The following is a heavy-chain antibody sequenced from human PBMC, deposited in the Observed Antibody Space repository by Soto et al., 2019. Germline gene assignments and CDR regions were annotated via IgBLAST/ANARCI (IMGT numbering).Heavy chain of an antibody. V-gene: IGHV1-69*12. CDR1: GGTFSSYA. Sequence: QVQLVQSGAEVKKPGSSVKVSCKASGGTFSSYAISWVRQAPGQGLEWMGGIIPIFGTANYAQKFQGRVTITADEATGTAYTELSSLRSEDTAVYYCARGEASGSGWAISDYWGQGALVTVSS. CDR2: IIPIFGTA. D-gene: IGHD3-22*01. CDR3: ARGEASGSGWAISDY. J-gene: IGHJ4*02.